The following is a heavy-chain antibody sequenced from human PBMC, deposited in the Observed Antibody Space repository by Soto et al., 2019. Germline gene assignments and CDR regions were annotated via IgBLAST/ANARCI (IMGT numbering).Heavy chain of an antibody. Sequence: EVQLVESGGGLVQPGGSLRLSCAASGFTFGTHWRHWVRQAPGKGLVWVSHISSAGSTTTYADSVKGRFTISRDNAKNTLYLQMNSLRAEDTAVYYCARSNNSCLDPWGQGTLVTVSS. CDR3: ARSNNSCLDP. D-gene: IGHD2-2*01. V-gene: IGHV3-74*03. J-gene: IGHJ5*02. CDR1: GFTFGTHW. CDR2: ISSAGSTT.